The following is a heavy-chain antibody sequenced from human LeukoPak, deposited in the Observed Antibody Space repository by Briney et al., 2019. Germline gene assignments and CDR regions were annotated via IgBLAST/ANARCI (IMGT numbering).Heavy chain of an antibody. CDR2: MSSSSSYI. CDR3: AKSSRSWYDAFDI. CDR1: GFTFSSYS. D-gene: IGHD6-13*01. J-gene: IGHJ3*02. Sequence: GGSLRLSCAASGFTFSSYSMSWVRQAPGKGLEWVSSMSSSSSYIYYADSVKGRFTISRDNSKNTLYLQMNSLRAEDTAVYYCAKSSRSWYDAFDIWGQGTMVTVSS. V-gene: IGHV3-21*01.